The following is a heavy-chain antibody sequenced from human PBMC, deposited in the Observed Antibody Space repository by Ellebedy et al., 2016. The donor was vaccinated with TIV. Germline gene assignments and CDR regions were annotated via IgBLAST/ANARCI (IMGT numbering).Heavy chain of an antibody. CDR2: ISSSGSTI. J-gene: IGHJ4*02. V-gene: IGHV3-11*01. Sequence: GESLKISXAASGFTFSDYYMSWIRQAPGKGLEWVSYISSSGSTIYYADSVKGRFTISRDNAKNSLYLQMNSLRAEDTAVYYCARERLSAEFDYWGQGTLVTVSS. D-gene: IGHD1-1*01. CDR3: ARERLSAEFDY. CDR1: GFTFSDYY.